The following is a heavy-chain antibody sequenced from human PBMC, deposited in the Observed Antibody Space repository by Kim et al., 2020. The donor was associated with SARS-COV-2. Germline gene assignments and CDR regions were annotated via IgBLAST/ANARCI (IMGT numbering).Heavy chain of an antibody. V-gene: IGHV3-48*01. J-gene: IGHJ6*02. Sequence: GGSLRLSCAASGFTFSSYSMNWVRQAPGKGLEWVSYISSSSSTIYYADSVKGRFTISRDNAKNSLYLQMNSLRAEDTAVYYCARDFRVTTYYYYYGMDVWGQGTTVTVSS. D-gene: IGHD4-17*01. CDR2: ISSSSSTI. CDR3: ARDFRVTTYYYYYGMDV. CDR1: GFTFSSYS.